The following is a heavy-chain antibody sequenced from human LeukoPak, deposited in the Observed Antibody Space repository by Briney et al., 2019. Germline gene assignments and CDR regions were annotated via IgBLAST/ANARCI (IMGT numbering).Heavy chain of an antibody. CDR1: GFTFSDHY. J-gene: IGHJ4*02. CDR2: CRNKANSYTT. V-gene: IGHV3-72*01. CDR3: AGEAGSYGPVVY. D-gene: IGHD3-10*01. Sequence: GGSLRLSCAASGFTFSDHYMDWVRQAPGKGLEWVGRCRNKANSYTTEYAASVEGRFTISRDDSKNSLYLQMNSLKAKDTAVYYCAGEAGSYGPVVYWGQGTLVTVSS.